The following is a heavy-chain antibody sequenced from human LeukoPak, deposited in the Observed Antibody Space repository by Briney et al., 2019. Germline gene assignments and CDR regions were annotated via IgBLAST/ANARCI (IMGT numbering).Heavy chain of an antibody. Sequence: GGSLRLSCAASGFTLSSYWMHWVRQAPGEGLVWVSRIDPDGSTTNYADSVKGRFTTSRDNAKNTLYLQMNSLRAEDTDVYYCARGGGTVIRHFEYWGQGTLVTVSS. J-gene: IGHJ4*02. D-gene: IGHD2/OR15-2a*01. V-gene: IGHV3-74*01. CDR3: ARGGGTVIRHFEY. CDR2: IDPDGSTT. CDR1: GFTLSSYW.